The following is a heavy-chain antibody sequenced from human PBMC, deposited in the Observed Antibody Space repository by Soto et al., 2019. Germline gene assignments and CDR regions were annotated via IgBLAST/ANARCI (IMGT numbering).Heavy chain of an antibody. CDR1: GFTFSTFN. D-gene: IGHD2-8*01. V-gene: IGHV3-21*01. CDR3: GLYDALFFDF. CDR2: ITNSAYT. Sequence: GESLKISCAASGFTFSTFNMNWVRQAPGKGLEWVSSITNSAYTSYADSVKGRFTISRDNAKNSLYLQMNSLRAEDTAVYYCGLYDALFFDFWGQGALVTVSS. J-gene: IGHJ4*02.